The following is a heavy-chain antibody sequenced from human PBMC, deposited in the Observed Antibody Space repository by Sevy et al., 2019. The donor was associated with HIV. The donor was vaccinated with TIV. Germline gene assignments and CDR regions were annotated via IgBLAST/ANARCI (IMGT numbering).Heavy chain of an antibody. J-gene: IGHJ6*02. D-gene: IGHD2-15*01. CDR1: GFTFRSYW. CDR2: IHIDGSNT. CDR3: ARALAYCSGGSCSIGWGMDV. V-gene: IGHV3-74*03. Sequence: GGSLRLSCAASGFTFRSYWMHWVRQAPGKGLVWVSRIHIDGSNTTYAESVKGRFTISRDNAKNTLYLQMNSLRAEDTAVYYCARALAYCSGGSCSIGWGMDVWGQGTTVTVSS.